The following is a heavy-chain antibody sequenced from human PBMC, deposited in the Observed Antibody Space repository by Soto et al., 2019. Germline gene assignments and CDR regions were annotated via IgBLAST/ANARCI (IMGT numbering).Heavy chain of an antibody. V-gene: IGHV1-18*01. D-gene: IGHD3-10*01. Sequence: QVQLVQSGAEVKKPGASVKVSCKTSGYTFSNYGIAWVRQAPGQGLEWMGWISVYNYNTNYSQKLQGRVTMTRDISTSTAYMELSGLISGDAAVYYCARGGGYYGAGSYPCDYWGQGTLVTVSS. CDR2: ISVYNYNT. CDR3: ARGGGYYGAGSYPCDY. CDR1: GYTFSNYG. J-gene: IGHJ4*02.